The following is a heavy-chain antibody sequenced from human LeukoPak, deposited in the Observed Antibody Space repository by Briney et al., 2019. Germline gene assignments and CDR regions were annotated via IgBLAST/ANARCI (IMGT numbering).Heavy chain of an antibody. CDR3: ARILTGLFDY. Sequence: SQTLSLTCTVSGGSISSGDYYWGWIRQPPGKGLEWIGSLFHTGNTYYNPSLKSRVTMSVDPSKNRFSLKLSSVTAADTAVYYCARILTGLFDYWGQGILVTISS. V-gene: IGHV4-39*07. J-gene: IGHJ4*02. D-gene: IGHD3-9*01. CDR1: GGSISSGDYY. CDR2: LFHTGNT.